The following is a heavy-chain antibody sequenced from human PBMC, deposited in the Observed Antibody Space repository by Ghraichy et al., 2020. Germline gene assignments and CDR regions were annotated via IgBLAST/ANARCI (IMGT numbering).Heavy chain of an antibody. V-gene: IGHV3-23*01. D-gene: IGHD3-22*01. CDR2: IRGSGSST. CDR1: AFTFSSYA. Sequence: GGSLRLSCAASAFTFSSYAMTWVRQSPGKGLEWVSTIRGSGSSTYYTDSVNGRFTIFRDNSKNTLYLQMNSLRAEDTAVYYCAKDRDYYDSSGYYFNAFDIWGQGTLVTVSS. CDR3: AKDRDYYDSSGYYFNAFDI. J-gene: IGHJ3*02.